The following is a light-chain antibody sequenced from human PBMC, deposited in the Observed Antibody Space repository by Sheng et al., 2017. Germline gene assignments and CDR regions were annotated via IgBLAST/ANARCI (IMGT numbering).Light chain of an antibody. CDR3: SSYTSSSTYV. V-gene: IGLV2-14*01. Sequence: QSALTQPPSASGSPGQSVTISCTGTSSDVGGYNFVSWYQQNPGKAPKLVIYEVNKRPSGVSNRFSGSKSGNTASLTISGLQAEDEADYYCSSYTSSSTYVFGTGTKVTVL. J-gene: IGLJ1*01. CDR2: EVN. CDR1: SSDVGGYNF.